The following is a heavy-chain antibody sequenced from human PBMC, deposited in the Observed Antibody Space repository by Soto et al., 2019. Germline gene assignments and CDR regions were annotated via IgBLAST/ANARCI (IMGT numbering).Heavy chain of an antibody. CDR2: ISSNGGST. CDR1: GFTFSSYA. V-gene: IGHV3-64D*06. CDR3: VQAGSVPAASIAAGYYFDY. D-gene: IGHD2-2*01. Sequence: EVQLVESGGGLVQPGGSLRLSCSASGFTFSSYAMHWVRQAPGKGLEYVSAISSNGGSTYYADSVKGRFTISRDNSKNTLYLQMSSLRAEDTAVYYCVQAGSVPAASIAAGYYFDYWGQGTLVTVSS. J-gene: IGHJ4*02.